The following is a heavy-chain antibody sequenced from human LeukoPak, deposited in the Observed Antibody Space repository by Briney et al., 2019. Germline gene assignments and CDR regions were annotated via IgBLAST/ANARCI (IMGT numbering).Heavy chain of an antibody. V-gene: IGHV1-69*01. J-gene: IGHJ4*02. Sequence: SVKVSCKASGGTFSSYAISWVRQAPGQGLEWMGGIIPIFGTANYAQKFQGRVTITADESTSTAYMELSSLRSEDTAVYYCARDPLYSSGWYQLFDYWGQGTLVTASS. CDR1: GGTFSSYA. CDR2: IIPIFGTA. D-gene: IGHD6-19*01. CDR3: ARDPLYSSGWYQLFDY.